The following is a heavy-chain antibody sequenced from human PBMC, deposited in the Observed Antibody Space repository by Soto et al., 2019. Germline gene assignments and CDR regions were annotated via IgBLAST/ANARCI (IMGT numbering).Heavy chain of an antibody. CDR3: ARSRPAAAHYYFFAMDI. V-gene: IGHV3-13*05. J-gene: IGHJ6*02. CDR2: IGTAGDP. Sequence: GSLRLSCAASGFTFRSYDMHWVRQVTGKSLEWVSAIGTAGDPYYPGSVKGRFTISRENAKNSLYLQMNGLRDGDTAVYYCARSRPAAAHYYFFAMDIWGQGTTVTVSS. D-gene: IGHD2-15*01. CDR1: GFTFRSYD.